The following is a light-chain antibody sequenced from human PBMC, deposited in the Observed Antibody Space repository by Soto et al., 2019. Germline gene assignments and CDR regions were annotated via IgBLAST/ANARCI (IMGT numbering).Light chain of an antibody. Sequence: EIVWTQSPGTLSLFPGERATLSCRASQSLTTRYLSWYQQKPGQAPRLLIYGASSRATDIPDKFSGGGSGTDFPLTSSRLEAEDVAVYHCQQYGSSPTFGQGTRLEIK. V-gene: IGKV3-20*01. CDR3: QQYGSSPT. CDR2: GAS. J-gene: IGKJ5*01. CDR1: QSLTTRY.